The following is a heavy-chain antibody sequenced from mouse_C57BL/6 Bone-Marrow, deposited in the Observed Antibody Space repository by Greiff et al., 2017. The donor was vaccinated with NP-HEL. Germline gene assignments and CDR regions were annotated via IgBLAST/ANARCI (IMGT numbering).Heavy chain of an antibody. Sequence: EVHLVESGGGLVKPGGSLKLSCAASGFTFSSYAMSWVRQTPEKRLEWVATIRAGGSYTYYPDNVKGRFTISRDNAKNNLYLQMSHLKSEDTAMYYCARDDYSAWFAYWGRGTLVTVSA. J-gene: IGHJ3*01. CDR2: IRAGGSYT. D-gene: IGHD2-4*01. V-gene: IGHV5-4*01. CDR1: GFTFSSYA. CDR3: ARDDYSAWFAY.